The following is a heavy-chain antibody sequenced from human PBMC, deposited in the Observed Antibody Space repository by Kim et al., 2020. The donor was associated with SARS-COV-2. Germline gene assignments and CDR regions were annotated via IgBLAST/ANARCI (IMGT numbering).Heavy chain of an antibody. D-gene: IGHD3-10*01. V-gene: IGHV3-21*01. CDR1: GFTFSSYS. CDR2: ISSSSSYI. J-gene: IGHJ4*02. CDR3: ARDQEDGSGSFYFDY. Sequence: GGSLRLSCAASGFTFSSYSMNWVRQAPGKGLEWVSSISSSSSYIYYADSVKGRFTISRDNAKNSLYLQMNSLRAEDTAVYYCARDQEDGSGSFYFDYWGQGTLVTVSS.